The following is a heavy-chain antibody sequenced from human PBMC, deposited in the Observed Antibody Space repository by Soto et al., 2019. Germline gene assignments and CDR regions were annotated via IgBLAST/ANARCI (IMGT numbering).Heavy chain of an antibody. CDR3: AYRPGTGSYDF. CDR2: IYWDDNE. D-gene: IGHD3-10*01. Sequence: QISLKESGPTVVKPTQTVTVTCTLSGLSLTTYAEGVAWIRQPPGKALESLALIYWDDNERYSPSLRTRLTITKDTSKNQVVVTITDTDPEDTAIYFCAYRPGTGSYDFWGQGILVTVSS. V-gene: IGHV2-5*02. J-gene: IGHJ4*02. CDR1: GLSLTTYAEG.